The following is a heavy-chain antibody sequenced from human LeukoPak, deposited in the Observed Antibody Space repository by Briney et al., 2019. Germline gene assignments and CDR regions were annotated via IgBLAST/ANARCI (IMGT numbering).Heavy chain of an antibody. CDR1: GGSISSSSYY. V-gene: IGHV4-61*05. J-gene: IGHJ3*02. Sequence: PSETLSLTCTVSGGSISSSSYYWGWIRQPPGKGLEWIGYIYYSGSTNYNPSLKSRVTISVDTSKNQFSLKLSSVTAADTAVYYCARHSIAPDDAFDIWGQGTMVTVSS. D-gene: IGHD6-13*01. CDR3: ARHSIAPDDAFDI. CDR2: IYYSGST.